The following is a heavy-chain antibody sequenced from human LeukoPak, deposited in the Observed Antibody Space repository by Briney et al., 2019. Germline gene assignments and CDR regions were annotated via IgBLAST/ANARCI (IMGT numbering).Heavy chain of an antibody. V-gene: IGHV3-15*01. CDR2: IKSKTDGGTT. D-gene: IGHD3-16*02. CDR1: GFTFSNAW. J-gene: IGHJ5*02. Sequence: GGSLRLSCAASGFTFSNAWMSWVRQAPGKGLEWVGRIKSKTDGGTTDYAAPVKGRFTISRDDSKNTLYLQMNSLKTEDTAVYYCTTDLTPYRSSPDWFDPWGQGTLVTVSS. CDR3: TTDLTPYRSSPDWFDP.